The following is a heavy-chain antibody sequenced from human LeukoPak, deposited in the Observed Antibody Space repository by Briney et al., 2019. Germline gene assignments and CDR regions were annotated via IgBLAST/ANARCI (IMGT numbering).Heavy chain of an antibody. CDR1: GYTFTNYG. D-gene: IGHD3-3*01. V-gene: IGHV1-18*01. CDR2: ISAYNGNT. CDR3: ARDRWERITIFGVKSYYFDY. Sequence: GASVKVSCKASGYTFTNYGISWVRQAPGQGLEWMGWISAYNGNTNYAQKLQGRVTMTTDTSTSTAYMELRSLRSDDTAVYYCARDRWERITIFGVKSYYFDYWGQGTLVTVSS. J-gene: IGHJ4*02.